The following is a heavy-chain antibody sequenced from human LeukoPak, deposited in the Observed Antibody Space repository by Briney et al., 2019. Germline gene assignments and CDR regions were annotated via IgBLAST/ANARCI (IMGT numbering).Heavy chain of an antibody. V-gene: IGHV3-48*03. J-gene: IGHJ3*02. CDR3: ARSPYSESYDGDAFDI. CDR1: GFTLSIYE. Sequence: GGSLRLSCAASGFTLSIYEMNWVRQAPGKGLEWVSYISSSGSTIFNADSVKGRFTISRDNAKNSLYLQMNSLRAEDTAVYYCARSPYSESYDGDAFDIWGQGTMVTVSS. D-gene: IGHD1-26*01. CDR2: ISSSGSTI.